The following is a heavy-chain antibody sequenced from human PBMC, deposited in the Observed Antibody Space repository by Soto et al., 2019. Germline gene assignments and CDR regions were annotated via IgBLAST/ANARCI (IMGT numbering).Heavy chain of an antibody. Sequence: EVQLVESGGGLVQPGGSLRLSCAASGFTFSSYEMNWVRQAPGKGLEWVSYISSSGSTIYYADSVKGRFTISRDNAKNSLYLQMNSLRAEDTAVYYCARVVAAAGFYYYYGMDVWGQGTTVTVSS. CDR3: ARVVAAAGFYYYYGMDV. CDR1: GFTFSSYE. V-gene: IGHV3-48*03. J-gene: IGHJ6*02. D-gene: IGHD6-13*01. CDR2: ISSSGSTI.